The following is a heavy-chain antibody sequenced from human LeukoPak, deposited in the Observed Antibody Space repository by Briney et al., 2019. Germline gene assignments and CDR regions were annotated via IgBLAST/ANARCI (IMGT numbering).Heavy chain of an antibody. J-gene: IGHJ4*02. CDR1: GGSISSYY. V-gene: IGHV4-4*07. D-gene: IGHD4-23*01. Sequence: SETLSLTCTVSGGSISSYYWSWIRQPAGKGLEWIGRIYTSGSTNYNPSLKSRVTMSVDTSKNQFSLKLSSVTAADTAVYYCARDGASTVVSYFDYWGQGTLVTVSS. CDR2: IYTSGST. CDR3: ARDGASTVVSYFDY.